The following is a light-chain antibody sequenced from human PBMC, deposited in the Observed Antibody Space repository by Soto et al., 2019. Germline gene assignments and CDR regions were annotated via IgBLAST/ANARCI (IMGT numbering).Light chain of an antibody. Sequence: QSVLTQPLSVSAAPGQTVTISCYGSSSNIGNNYVSWYQQLPGTAPKLLIYDNNKRPSGIPDRFSGSKSGTSATLGITGLQTGDEADYYCGTWDSSLSAGVFGGGTKVTVL. J-gene: IGLJ2*01. CDR1: SSNIGNNY. CDR2: DNN. CDR3: GTWDSSLSAGV. V-gene: IGLV1-51*01.